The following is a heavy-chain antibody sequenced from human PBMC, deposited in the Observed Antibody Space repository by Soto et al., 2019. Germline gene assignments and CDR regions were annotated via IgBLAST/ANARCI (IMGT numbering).Heavy chain of an antibody. CDR3: ARAPLWFGEPPPFFDY. J-gene: IGHJ4*02. Sequence: SETLSLTCTVSGGSISSYYWSWIRQPPGKGLEWIGYIYYSGSTNYNPSLKSRVTISVDTSKNQFSLKLSSVTAADTAVYYCARAPLWFGEPPPFFDYWGQGTLVTVSS. V-gene: IGHV4-59*01. CDR1: GGSISSYY. CDR2: IYYSGST. D-gene: IGHD3-10*01.